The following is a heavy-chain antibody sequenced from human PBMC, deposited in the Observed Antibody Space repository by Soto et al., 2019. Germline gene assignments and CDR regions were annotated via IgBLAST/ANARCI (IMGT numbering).Heavy chain of an antibody. V-gene: IGHV4-59*08. D-gene: IGHD6-19*01. CDR1: SDSISSYY. Sequence: ETLSLTCTVSSDSISSYYWIWIRQSPGKGLEWIGYTDYSGNTNYNPSLKSRVTISGDTSKNQFSLRLSSVTAADPAVYYCARAVGDPLYYLDYWGQGTLVTVSS. CDR3: ARAVGDPLYYLDY. CDR2: TDYSGNT. J-gene: IGHJ4*02.